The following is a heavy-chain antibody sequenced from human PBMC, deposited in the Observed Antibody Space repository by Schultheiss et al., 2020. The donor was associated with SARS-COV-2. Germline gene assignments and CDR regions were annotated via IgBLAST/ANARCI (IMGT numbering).Heavy chain of an antibody. CDR2: IKQDGSEK. D-gene: IGHD1-26*01. CDR1: GFTFSSYW. Sequence: GGSLRLSCAASGFTFSSYWMSWVRQAPGKGLEWVANIKQDGSEKYYVDSVKGRVTISRDNAKNSLYLQMNSLRAEDTAVYYCARDFLADSPGWGYYYYGMDVWGQGTTVTVSS. CDR3: ARDFLADSPGWGYYYYGMDV. J-gene: IGHJ6*02. V-gene: IGHV3-7*01.